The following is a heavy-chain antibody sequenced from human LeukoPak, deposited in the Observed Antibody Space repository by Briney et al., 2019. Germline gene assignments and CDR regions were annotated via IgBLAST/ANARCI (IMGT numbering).Heavy chain of an antibody. J-gene: IGHJ4*02. V-gene: IGHV3-23*01. D-gene: IGHD3-10*01. Sequence: PGGSLRLSCAASGFTFSSYSMNWVRQAPGKGLEWVSAISGSGGSTYYADSVKGRFTISRDNSKNTLYLQMNSLRAEDTAVYFCAREKGGGSGSFDYWGQGTLVTVAS. CDR3: AREKGGGSGSFDY. CDR1: GFTFSSYS. CDR2: ISGSGGST.